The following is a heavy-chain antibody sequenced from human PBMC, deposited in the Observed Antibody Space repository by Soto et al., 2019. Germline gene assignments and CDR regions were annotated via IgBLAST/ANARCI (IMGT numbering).Heavy chain of an antibody. V-gene: IGHV4-39*01. CDR2: IYYSGST. Sequence: SETLSLTCTVSGGSISSSSYYWGWIRQPPGKGLEWIGSIYYSGSTYYNPCLKSRVTISVDTSKNQFSLKLSSVTAADTAVYYCARHFREYYYYYYGMDAWGQGTTVTVSS. CDR3: ARHFREYYYYYYGMDA. CDR1: GGSISSSSYY. D-gene: IGHD3-10*01. J-gene: IGHJ6*02.